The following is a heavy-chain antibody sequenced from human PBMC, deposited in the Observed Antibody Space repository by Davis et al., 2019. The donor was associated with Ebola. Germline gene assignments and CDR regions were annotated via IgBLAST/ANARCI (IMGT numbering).Heavy chain of an antibody. CDR2: INHSGST. CDR3: ARGGDSSSWYYFDY. Sequence: SETLSLTCAVYGGSFSGYYWSWIRQPPGKGLEWIGEINHSGSTNYNPSLKSRVTISVDTSKNQFSLKLSSVTAADTAVYYCARGGDSSSWYYFDYWGQGTLVTVSS. CDR1: GGSFSGYY. D-gene: IGHD6-13*01. V-gene: IGHV4-34*01. J-gene: IGHJ4*02.